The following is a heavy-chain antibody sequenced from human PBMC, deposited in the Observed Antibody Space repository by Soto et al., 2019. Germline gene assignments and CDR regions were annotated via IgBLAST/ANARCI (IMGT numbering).Heavy chain of an antibody. CDR3: ARGAVGASRVWFDP. CDR1: GGSISSYY. D-gene: IGHD1-26*01. CDR2: IYYSGST. Sequence: SETLSLTCTVSGGSISSYYWSWIRQPPGKGLEWIGYIYYSGSTNYNPSLKSRVTISVDRSKNQFSLKLSSVTAADTAVYYCARGAVGASRVWFDPWGQGTLVTVSS. V-gene: IGHV4-59*12. J-gene: IGHJ5*02.